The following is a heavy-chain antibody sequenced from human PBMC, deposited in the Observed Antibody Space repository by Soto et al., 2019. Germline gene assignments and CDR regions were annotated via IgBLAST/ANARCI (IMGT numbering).Heavy chain of an antibody. D-gene: IGHD1-26*01. Sequence: GASVKVSCKASGYSFTSYYMHWVRQAPGQGLEWIGLINPTADSTSYAQKFQDRVTLTRDTSTSTAYMELSSLRSEDTAVYYCAAALTWELLPFDYWGQGTLVTVSS. CDR3: AAALTWELLPFDY. J-gene: IGHJ4*02. CDR2: INPTADST. V-gene: IGHV1-46*01. CDR1: GYSFTSYY.